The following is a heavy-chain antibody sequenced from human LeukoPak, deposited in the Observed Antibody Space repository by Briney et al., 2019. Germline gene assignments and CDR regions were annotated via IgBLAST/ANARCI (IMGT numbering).Heavy chain of an antibody. Sequence: GSLRLSCAASGFAFGSYWMSWVHQAPGKGLEWAANIKVDGSEKYYVDSVKGRFTISRDNAKNSLYLQMNSLRAEDTAVYYCARGYISPNWFDPWGQGTLVTVSS. CDR1: GFAFGSYW. D-gene: IGHD6-13*01. J-gene: IGHJ5*02. CDR2: IKVDGSEK. CDR3: ARGYISPNWFDP. V-gene: IGHV3-7*05.